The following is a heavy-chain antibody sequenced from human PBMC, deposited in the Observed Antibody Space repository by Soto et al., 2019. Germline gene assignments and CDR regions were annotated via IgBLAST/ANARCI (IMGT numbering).Heavy chain of an antibody. CDR1: GFAVSSKY. J-gene: IGHJ6*02. CDR3: AKGRSYYYYYGVDV. CDR2: IIDSGAST. Sequence: GGSLRLSCAASGFAVSSKYMTWVRQAPGKGLEWVSDIIDSGASTYYADSVKGRFTISRDNSKSTLYLQMNSLRAEDTALYYCAKGRSYYYYYGVDVWGQGTTVTVSS. V-gene: IGHV3-23*01.